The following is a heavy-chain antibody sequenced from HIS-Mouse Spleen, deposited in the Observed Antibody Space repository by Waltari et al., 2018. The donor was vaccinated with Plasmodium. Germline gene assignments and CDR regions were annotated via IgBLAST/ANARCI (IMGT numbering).Heavy chain of an antibody. CDR3: ARRGGSYYYFDY. Sequence: QLQLQESGPGLVKPSETLSLPCTFSGGSISSSSYYWGWIRQPPGKGLEWIGSIYYSGSTYYNPSLKSRVTISVDTSKNQFSLKLSSVTAADTAVYYCARRGGSYYYFDYWGQGILVTVSS. V-gene: IGHV4-39*01. D-gene: IGHD1-26*01. J-gene: IGHJ4*02. CDR2: IYYSGST. CDR1: GGSISSSSYY.